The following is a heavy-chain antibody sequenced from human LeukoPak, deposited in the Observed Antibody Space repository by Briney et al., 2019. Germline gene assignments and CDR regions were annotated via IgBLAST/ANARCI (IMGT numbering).Heavy chain of an antibody. CDR2: ISGSGGST. CDR1: GFTFSSYA. Sequence: GGSLRLSSAASGFTFSSYAMSWVRQAPGKGLEWVSAISGSGGSTYYADSVKGRFTISRDNSKNTLYLQMNSLRAEDTAVYYCAKSSDYGGKGPFDYWGQGTLVTVSS. V-gene: IGHV3-23*01. J-gene: IGHJ4*02. D-gene: IGHD4-23*01. CDR3: AKSSDYGGKGPFDY.